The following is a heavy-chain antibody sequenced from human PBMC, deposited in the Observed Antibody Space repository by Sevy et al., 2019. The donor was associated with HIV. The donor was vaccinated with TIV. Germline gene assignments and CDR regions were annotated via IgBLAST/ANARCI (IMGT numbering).Heavy chain of an antibody. Sequence: GESLKISCAASGFTFSSYGMHWVRQAPGKGLEWVAIIWYDGSNKYYTDSVKGRFTISRDNSKNTVYLQMNSLRAEDTAVYYCARDRDCSGGSCYRDWFDPWGQGTLVTVSS. J-gene: IGHJ5*02. D-gene: IGHD2-15*01. V-gene: IGHV3-33*01. CDR3: ARDRDCSGGSCYRDWFDP. CDR2: IWYDGSNK. CDR1: GFTFSSYG.